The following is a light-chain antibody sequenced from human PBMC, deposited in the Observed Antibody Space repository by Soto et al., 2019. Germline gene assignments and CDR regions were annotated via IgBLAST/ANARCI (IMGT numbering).Light chain of an antibody. CDR3: QHADSFPPTT. CDR1: DDISAS. Sequence: DIQMTKSPSSVSESVVDRVIITCRSSDDISASLALYQQQPGNAPTLLIYAASSLQSGVPSSFSGSGSATDVTLPISSLQPEDFATYYCQHADSFPPTTFGQGTRREIK. V-gene: IGKV1-12*01. CDR2: AAS. J-gene: IGKJ5*01.